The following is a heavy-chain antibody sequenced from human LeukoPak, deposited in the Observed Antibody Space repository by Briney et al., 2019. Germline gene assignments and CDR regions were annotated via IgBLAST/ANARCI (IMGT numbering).Heavy chain of an antibody. CDR1: NGSISSHF. CDR3: ARLRPLLDQLLYFAFDF. Sequence: ASETLSLTCTVSNGSISSHFWTWVRQPPGRGLEWIGYIHYSGTTNYNPSLKSRVTVSLDTSKNQFSLKLTSVTAADTAIFYCARLRPLLDQLLYFAFDFWGQGTLVTVSS. J-gene: IGHJ4*02. V-gene: IGHV4-59*11. D-gene: IGHD4-23*01. CDR2: IHYSGTT.